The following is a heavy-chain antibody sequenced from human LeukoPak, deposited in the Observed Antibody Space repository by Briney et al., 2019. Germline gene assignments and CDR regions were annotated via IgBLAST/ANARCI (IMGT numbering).Heavy chain of an antibody. D-gene: IGHD6-13*01. V-gene: IGHV3-23*01. CDR1: GRSFSSYS. J-gene: IGHJ4*02. CDR2: ISASGGDT. CDR3: AKDAAGPEY. Sequence: GGSLTLSCVVSGRSFSSYSMRSVRQAAGKGMEWVSGISASGGDTWYPDSVKGRFTISRDNSKNTLFLQMNSLRVEDTAIYYCAKDAAGPEYWGQGTRVTVSS.